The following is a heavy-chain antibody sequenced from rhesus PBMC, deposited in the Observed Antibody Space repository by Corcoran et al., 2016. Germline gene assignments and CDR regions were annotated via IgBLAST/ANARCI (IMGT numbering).Heavy chain of an antibody. CDR1: GASIRSYW. V-gene: IGHV4-80*01. CDR2: ISGNSGDT. CDR3: ARARISAHGEY. J-gene: IGHJ4*01. Sequence: QVQLQESGPGLVKPSETLSLTWAVSGASIRSYWWNWIRQPPGKGLEWIGEISGNSGDTSYATSVKGRVTISRGESKTQFSLKLSSLTAADTAVYSCARARISAHGEYWGQGVLVTVSS. D-gene: IGHD6-25*01.